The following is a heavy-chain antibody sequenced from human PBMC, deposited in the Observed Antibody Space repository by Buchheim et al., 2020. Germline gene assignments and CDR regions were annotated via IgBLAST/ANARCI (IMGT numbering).Heavy chain of an antibody. CDR1: RFIFSSYA. D-gene: IGHD5-18*01. Sequence: EVQLLESGGGLVQPGGSLRLSCAASRFIFSSYAMTWVRQAPGKGLEWVSAITGSGGTTYYTDSVKGRFTISRDNSKETLFLQMNSLRVEDTAVYYCAKARYSYGYDLDYWGQGTL. CDR3: AKARYSYGYDLDY. J-gene: IGHJ4*02. V-gene: IGHV3-23*01. CDR2: ITGSGGTT.